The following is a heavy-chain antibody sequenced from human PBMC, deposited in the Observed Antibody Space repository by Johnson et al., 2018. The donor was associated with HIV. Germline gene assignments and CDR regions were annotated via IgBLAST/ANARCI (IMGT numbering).Heavy chain of an antibody. CDR2: IKSKTDGGTT. D-gene: IGHD3-22*01. CDR1: GFTVSSNY. J-gene: IGHJ3*02. V-gene: IGHV3-15*01. CDR3: TTGSSGSNAFDI. Sequence: VQLVESGGGLIQPGGSLRLSCAASGFTVSSNYMSWVRQAPGKGLEWVDRIKSKTDGGTTDYAAPVKGRFTISRDDSKNTLYLQMNSLKTEDSAVYYCTTGSSGSNAFDIWGQGTMVTVSA.